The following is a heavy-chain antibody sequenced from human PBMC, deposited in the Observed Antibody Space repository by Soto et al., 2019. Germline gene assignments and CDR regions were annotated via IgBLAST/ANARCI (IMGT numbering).Heavy chain of an antibody. J-gene: IGHJ4*02. CDR2: IIPIFGTA. Sequence: GASVKVSCKASGGTFSSYAISWVRQAPGQGLEWMGGIIPIFGTANYAQKFQGRVTITADESTSTAYMELSGLRSEDTAVYYCARADIVVVPAARRASSSYYFDYWGEGTLVTVSS. CDR1: GGTFSSYA. CDR3: ARADIVVVPAARRASSSYYFDY. D-gene: IGHD2-2*01. V-gene: IGHV1-69*13.